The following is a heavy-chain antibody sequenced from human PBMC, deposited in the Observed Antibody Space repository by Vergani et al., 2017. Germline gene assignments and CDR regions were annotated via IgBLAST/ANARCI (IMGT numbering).Heavy chain of an antibody. Sequence: QVQLVQSGAEVKKPGSSVKVSCKASGGTFSSYAISWVRQAPGQGLEWMGGIIPIFGTANYAQKFQGRVTITADESTSTACMELSSLRSEDTAVYYCARQILSDDRGYSGYEEIDYWGQGTLVTVSS. CDR3: ARQILSDDRGYSGYEEIDY. J-gene: IGHJ4*02. D-gene: IGHD5-12*01. CDR2: IIPIFGTA. V-gene: IGHV1-69*12. CDR1: GGTFSSYA.